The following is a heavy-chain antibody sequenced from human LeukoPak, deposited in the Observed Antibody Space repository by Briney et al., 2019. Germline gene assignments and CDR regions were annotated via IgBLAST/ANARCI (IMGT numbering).Heavy chain of an antibody. CDR3: ARVGDHFHWNLDL. V-gene: IGHV3-53*01. CDR1: GFAVNNNY. Sequence: GGSLRLSCAASGFAVNNNYMSWVRQAPGKGLEWVSIIYSGGSTYYADSVKGRFTISRDNSKNTLYLQMNSLRAEDTAVYFCARVGDHFHWNLDLWGRGTLVTVSS. CDR2: IYSGGST. D-gene: IGHD5-24*01. J-gene: IGHJ2*01.